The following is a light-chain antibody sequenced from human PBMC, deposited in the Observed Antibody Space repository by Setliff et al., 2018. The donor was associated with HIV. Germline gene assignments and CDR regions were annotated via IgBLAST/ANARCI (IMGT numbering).Light chain of an antibody. V-gene: IGLV2-23*02. J-gene: IGLJ1*01. CDR2: EVI. Sequence: QSALTQPASVSGSPGQSITISCAGTSSDVGSYNLVSWYQQDPGKAPKLMIYEVIKRPSGVSNRFSGSKSGNTASLTISGLQAEDEADYYCCSYAGSSTYVFGTGTKVTVL. CDR3: CSYAGSSTYV. CDR1: SSDVGSYNL.